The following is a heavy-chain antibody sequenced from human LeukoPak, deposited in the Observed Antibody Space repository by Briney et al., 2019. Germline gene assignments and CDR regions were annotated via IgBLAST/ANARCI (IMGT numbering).Heavy chain of an antibody. CDR2: INPSGGST. CDR3: ARTARFGELLSPPGDY. CDR1: GYTFTSYY. Sequence: ASVKVSCKASGYTFTSYYMHWVRQAPGQGLEWMGIINPSGGSTSYAQKFQGRVTMTRDMSTSTVYMELSSLRSEDTAVYYCARTARFGELLSPPGDYWGQGTLVTVSS. J-gene: IGHJ4*02. V-gene: IGHV1-46*01. D-gene: IGHD3-10*01.